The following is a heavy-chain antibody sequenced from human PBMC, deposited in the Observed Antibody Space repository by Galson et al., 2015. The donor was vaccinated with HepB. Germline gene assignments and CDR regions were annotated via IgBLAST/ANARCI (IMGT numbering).Heavy chain of an antibody. CDR1: AFTFSSYA. V-gene: IGHV3-30*04. D-gene: IGHD3-9*01. CDR3: ARGRKVRFFDWFLQDDWYFDL. CDR2: ISFDGVNK. Sequence: SLRLSCAASAFTFSSYAIHWVRQAPGKGLDWVAAISFDGVNKYYADSVKGRFTISRDNSKNTLYLQMSSLGPEDTAVYFCARGRKVRFFDWFLQDDWYFDLRGRGALVTVSS. J-gene: IGHJ2*01.